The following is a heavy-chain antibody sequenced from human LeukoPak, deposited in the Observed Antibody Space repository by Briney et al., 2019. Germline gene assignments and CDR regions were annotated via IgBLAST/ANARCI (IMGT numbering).Heavy chain of an antibody. Sequence: PGGSLRLSCAASGFTFDDYGMSWVRQAPGKGLEWVSGINWSGGRTGYADSVKGRFTISRDNAKNSLYLQVNSLRAEDTALYYCARVRIVADAGPIDYWGQGTLVTVSS. CDR1: GFTFDDYG. D-gene: IGHD5-12*01. J-gene: IGHJ4*02. CDR2: INWSGGRT. CDR3: ARVRIVADAGPIDY. V-gene: IGHV3-20*04.